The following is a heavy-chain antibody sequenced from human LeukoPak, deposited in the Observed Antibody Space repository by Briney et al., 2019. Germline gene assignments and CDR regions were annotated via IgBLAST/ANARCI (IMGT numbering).Heavy chain of an antibody. CDR3: AKDMGPFWSGLGDY. V-gene: IGHV3-9*03. CDR1: GFTFDDYA. Sequence: GGSLRLSCAASGFTFDDYAMHWVRQAPGKGLEWVSGISWNSGSIGYADSVKGRFTISRDNAKNSLYLQMNSLRAEDMALYYCAKDMGPFWSGLGDYWGQGTLVTVSS. J-gene: IGHJ4*02. D-gene: IGHD3-3*01. CDR2: ISWNSGSI.